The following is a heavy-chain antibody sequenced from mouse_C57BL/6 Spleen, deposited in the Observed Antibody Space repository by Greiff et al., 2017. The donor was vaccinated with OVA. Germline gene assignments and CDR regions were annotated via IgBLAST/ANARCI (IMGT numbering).Heavy chain of an antibody. J-gene: IGHJ1*03. CDR3: ARGGYYGSSYEYFDV. CDR1: GYSFTGYF. V-gene: IGHV1-20*01. CDR2: INPYNGDT. Sequence: VQLKESGPELVKPGDSVKISCKASGYSFTGYFMNWVMQSHGKSLEWIGRINPYNGDTFYNQKFKGKATLTVDKSSSTAHMELRSLTSEDSAVYYCARGGYYGSSYEYFDVWGTGTTVTVSS. D-gene: IGHD1-1*01.